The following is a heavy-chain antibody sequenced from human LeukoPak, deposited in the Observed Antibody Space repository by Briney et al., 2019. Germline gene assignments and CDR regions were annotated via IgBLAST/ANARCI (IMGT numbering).Heavy chain of an antibody. V-gene: IGHV3-30-3*01. J-gene: IGHJ3*02. CDR1: GFTFSSYA. D-gene: IGHD5-18*01. CDR2: ISYDGSNK. CDR3: ARDRKGGYSLIDI. Sequence: GGSLRLSCAASGFTFSSYAMHWVRQAPGKGLEWVAVISYDGSNKYYADSVKGRFTISRDNSKNTLYLQMNSLRAEDTAVYYCARDRKGGYSLIDIWGQGTMVTVSS.